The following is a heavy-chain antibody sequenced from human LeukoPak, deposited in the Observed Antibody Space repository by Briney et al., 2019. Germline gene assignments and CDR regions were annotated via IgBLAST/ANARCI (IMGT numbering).Heavy chain of an antibody. V-gene: IGHV3-21*01. Sequence: PGGSLRLSCAASGFTFSTYAMHWVRQAPGKGLEWVSSISRSSNYIYYADSVKGRFTISRDNAKNSLYLQMNSLRAEDTAVYYCARDPSIEAAGYFDYWGQGTLVTVSS. CDR3: ARDPSIEAAGYFDY. CDR1: GFTFSTYA. D-gene: IGHD6-13*01. CDR2: ISRSSNYI. J-gene: IGHJ4*02.